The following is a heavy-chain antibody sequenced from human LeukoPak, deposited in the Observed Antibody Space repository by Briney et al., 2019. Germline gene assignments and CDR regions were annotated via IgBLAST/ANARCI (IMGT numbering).Heavy chain of an antibody. V-gene: IGHV4-59*05. CDR1: GGSISSYY. Sequence: PPETLSLTCTVSGGSISSYYWSWIRQPPGKGLEWIGSIYYSGISYYNPSLKSRVTISVDTSKNQFSLKLSSVTAADTAVYYCARRPSVFGVVIKYYFDYWGQGTLVTVSS. CDR2: IYYSGIS. J-gene: IGHJ4*02. CDR3: ARRPSVFGVVIKYYFDY. D-gene: IGHD3-3*01.